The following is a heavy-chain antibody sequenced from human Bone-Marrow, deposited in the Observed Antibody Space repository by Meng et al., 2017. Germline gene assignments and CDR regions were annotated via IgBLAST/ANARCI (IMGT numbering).Heavy chain of an antibody. CDR1: GDSVSGNRAL. J-gene: IGHJ4*02. CDR2: TYYRSQWQS. Sequence: QVHLQHAGPRLVKPSQTLSLTCAISGDSVSGNRALWHWVRQSPSRGLEWLGHTYYRSQWQSHYGASVKSRISIYADTSRNQFSLILNSVTPEDTAVYYCASWYGESWGQGTLVTVSS. V-gene: IGHV6-1*01. D-gene: IGHD3-10*01. CDR3: ASWYGES.